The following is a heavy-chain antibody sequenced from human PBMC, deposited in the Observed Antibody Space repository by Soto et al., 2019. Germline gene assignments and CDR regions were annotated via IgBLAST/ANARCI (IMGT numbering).Heavy chain of an antibody. J-gene: IGHJ1*01. CDR2: ISGSGGST. Sequence: GKGLEWVQAISGSGGSTYYADSVKGRFTISRDNSKNTLYLQMNSRRAEYTAVYYCFLFTADDDISGIRSVSAFQ. V-gene: IGHV3-23*01. CDR3: FLFTADDDISGIRSVSAFQ. D-gene: IGHD6-13*01.